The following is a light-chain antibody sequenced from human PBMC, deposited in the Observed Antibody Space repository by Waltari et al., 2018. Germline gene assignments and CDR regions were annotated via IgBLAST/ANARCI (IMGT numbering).Light chain of an antibody. CDR2: GAS. CDR1: QSVGRT. J-gene: IGKJ1*01. Sequence: EIVLTQSPGTLSLSPWERATLSCRASQSVGRTLAWYQQKPGQAPRLLIYGASSRATDIPDRFSGSGSGTDFSLTINRLEPEDFAVYFCQHYVRLPATFGQGTKVEIK. CDR3: QHYVRLPAT. V-gene: IGKV3-20*01.